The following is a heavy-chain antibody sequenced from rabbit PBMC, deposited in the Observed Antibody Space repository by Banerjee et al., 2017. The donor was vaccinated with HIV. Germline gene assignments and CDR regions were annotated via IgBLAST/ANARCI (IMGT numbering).Heavy chain of an antibody. Sequence: QSLEESRGDLVKPGASLTLTCTASGFSFSSTDYMCWVRQAPGKGLEWIGYIDPVFGSTYYASWVNGRFTISSHNAQNTLYLQLNSLTAADTATYFCTRGLVAGVLSLWGPGTLVTVS. CDR1: GFSFSSTDY. CDR2: IDPVFGST. V-gene: IGHV1S40*01. D-gene: IGHD4-1*01. J-gene: IGHJ6*01. CDR3: TRGLVAGVLSL.